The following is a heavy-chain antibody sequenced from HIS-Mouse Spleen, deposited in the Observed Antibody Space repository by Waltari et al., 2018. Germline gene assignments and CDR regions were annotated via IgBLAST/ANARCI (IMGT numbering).Heavy chain of an antibody. D-gene: IGHD6-13*01. CDR1: GGSISSSSYY. CDR2: IYYSGST. V-gene: IGHV4-39*07. CDR3: AREIPYSSSWYDWYFDL. J-gene: IGHJ2*01. Sequence: QLQLQESGPGLVKPSETLSLTCTVSGGSISSSSYYWGWIRQPPGKGLGWIGSIYYSGSTYYNPHLKGRVTISVDTSKNQFSLKLSSVPAADTAVYYCAREIPYSSSWYDWYFDLWGRGTLVTVSS.